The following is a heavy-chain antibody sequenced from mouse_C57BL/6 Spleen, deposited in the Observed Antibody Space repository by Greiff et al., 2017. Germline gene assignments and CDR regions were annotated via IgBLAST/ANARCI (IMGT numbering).Heavy chain of an antibody. D-gene: IGHD3-1*01. CDR3: ARSGNWASFAY. CDR2: INPNNGGT. Sequence: VQLQQSGPELVKPGASVKISCKASGYTFTDYYMNWVKQSHGKSLEWIGDINPNNGGTSYNQKFKGKATLTVDKSSSTAYMELRSLTSEDSAVYYCARSGNWASFAYWGQGTLVTVSA. CDR1: GYTFTDYY. V-gene: IGHV1-26*01. J-gene: IGHJ3*01.